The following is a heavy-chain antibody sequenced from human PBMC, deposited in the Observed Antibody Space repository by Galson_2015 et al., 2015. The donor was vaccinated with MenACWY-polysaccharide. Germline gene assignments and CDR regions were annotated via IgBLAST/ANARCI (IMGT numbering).Heavy chain of an antibody. D-gene: IGHD4/OR15-4a*01. J-gene: IGHJ4*02. CDR1: GFILSNYG. CDR3: VKESGIPQYGAYFDY. Sequence: SLRLSCAASGFILSNYGMQWVRQPPGRGLQWVAVISSDGGTQYHADSVKGRLTISRDTSKNMLHLQMNSLRPEDTAVYYSVKESGIPQYGAYFDYWGQGALVTVSS. V-gene: IGHV3-30*18. CDR2: ISSDGGTQ.